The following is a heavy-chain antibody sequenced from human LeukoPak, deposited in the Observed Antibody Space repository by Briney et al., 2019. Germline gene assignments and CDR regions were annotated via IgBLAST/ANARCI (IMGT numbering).Heavy chain of an antibody. Sequence: PSETLSLTCAVYGGSFSGYYWSWIRQPPGKGLEWIGEINHSGSTNYNPSLKSRVTISVDTSKNQFSLKLSSVTAADTAVYYCARGRYCSSTSCSQEFYYYYYMDVWGKGTTVTVSS. CDR1: GGSFSGYY. CDR2: INHSGST. J-gene: IGHJ6*03. V-gene: IGHV4-34*01. CDR3: ARGRYCSSTSCSQEFYYYYYMDV. D-gene: IGHD2-2*01.